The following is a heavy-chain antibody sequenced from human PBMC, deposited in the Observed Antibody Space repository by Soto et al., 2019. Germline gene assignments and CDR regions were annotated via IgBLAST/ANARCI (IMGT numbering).Heavy chain of an antibody. CDR3: ARDRITTRGDAFDL. Sequence: ASVKVSCKASGYTFTSYGISRVRQAPGQGLEWMGWISAYNGNTNYAQKLQGRVTMTTDTSTSTAYTELRSLRSEDTAVYYCARDRITTRGDAFDLWGQGTMVTVSS. CDR2: ISAYNGNT. J-gene: IGHJ3*01. D-gene: IGHD3-3*01. CDR1: GYTFTSYG. V-gene: IGHV1-18*01.